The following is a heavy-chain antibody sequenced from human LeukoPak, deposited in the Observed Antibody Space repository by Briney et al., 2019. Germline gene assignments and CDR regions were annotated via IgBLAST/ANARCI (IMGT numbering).Heavy chain of an antibody. V-gene: IGHV3-74*01. CDR2: INSDGSST. CDR1: GFTFSSYW. J-gene: IGHJ3*02. Sequence: GGSLRLSCAASGFTFSSYWMHWVRHAPGKGLVWVSRINSDGSSTSYADSVKGRFTISRDNAKNTLYLQMNSLRAEDTAVYYCARVPSKGYDSSGYYYAFDIWGQGTMVTVSS. CDR3: ARVPSKGYDSSGYYYAFDI. D-gene: IGHD3-22*01.